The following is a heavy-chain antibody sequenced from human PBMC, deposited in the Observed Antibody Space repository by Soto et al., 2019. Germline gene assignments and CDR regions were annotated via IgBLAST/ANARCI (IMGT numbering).Heavy chain of an antibody. CDR3: AHRPRPYDFWSGYPDDAFDI. V-gene: IGHV2-5*02. Sequence: SGPTLVNPTQTLTLTCTFSGFSLSTSGVGVGWIRQPPGKALEWLALIYWDDDKRYSPSLKSRLTITKDTSKNQVVLTMTNMHPVDTATYYCAHRPRPYDFWSGYPDDAFDIWGQGTMVTVSS. CDR2: IYWDDDK. CDR1: GFSLSTSGVG. J-gene: IGHJ3*02. D-gene: IGHD3-3*01.